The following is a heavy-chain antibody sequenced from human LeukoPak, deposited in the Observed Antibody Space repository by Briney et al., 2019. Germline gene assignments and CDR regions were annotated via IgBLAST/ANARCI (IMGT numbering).Heavy chain of an antibody. V-gene: IGHV3-21*01. CDR3: ARGRYSSSWYDAFDI. D-gene: IGHD6-13*01. CDR1: GFTFSSYS. Sequence: GGSLRLSCAASGFTFSSYSMNWVRQAPGKGLEWVSSISSSSSYIYYADSVKGRFTISRDNAKNSLYLQMNSLRAEDTAVYYCARGRYSSSWYDAFDIWGQGTMVTVSS. J-gene: IGHJ3*02. CDR2: ISSSSSYI.